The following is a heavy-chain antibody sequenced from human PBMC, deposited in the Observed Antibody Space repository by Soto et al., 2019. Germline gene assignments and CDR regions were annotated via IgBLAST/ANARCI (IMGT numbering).Heavy chain of an antibody. J-gene: IGHJ4*02. D-gene: IGHD2-21*02. V-gene: IGHV3-74*01. CDR3: PRGGDQDY. CDR2: LQTDGSHP. CDR1: GFTFDYYW. Sequence: EVQLVESGGGLVQPGGSLRLSCVASGFTFDYYWMRWVRQAPGEGLMWVSRLQTDGSHPAYADSVKGRFTISRDNAKNTLYLQTNNLRAEDTAVYYSPRGGDQDYWGQGTLVTVSS.